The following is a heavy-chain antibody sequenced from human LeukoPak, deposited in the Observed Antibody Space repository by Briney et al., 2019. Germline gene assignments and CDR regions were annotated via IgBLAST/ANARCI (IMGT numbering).Heavy chain of an antibody. V-gene: IGHV4-39*01. CDR2: IYYSGST. J-gene: IGHJ4*02. CDR3: ARQPVVVNFDY. CDR1: GGSISSSSYY. Sequence: SETLSFTCTVSGGSISSSSYYWGWIRQPPGKGLEWIGSIYYSGSTYYNPSLKSRVTIAVDTSKNQFSLKLSSVTAADTAVYYCARQPVVVNFDYWGQGTLVTVSS. D-gene: IGHD3-22*01.